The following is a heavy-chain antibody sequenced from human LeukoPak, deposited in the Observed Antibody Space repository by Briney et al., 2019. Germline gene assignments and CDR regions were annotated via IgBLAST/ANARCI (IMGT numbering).Heavy chain of an antibody. CDR2: ISSSSSYI. D-gene: IGHD3-3*01. Sequence: GGSLRLSCAASGFTFSSYSMNWVRQAPGKGLEWVSSISSSSSYIYYADSVKGRFTISRGNAKNSLYLQMNSLRAEDTAVYYCARGGSYDSFVDVWGQGTTVTVSS. J-gene: IGHJ6*02. CDR3: ARGGSYDSFVDV. V-gene: IGHV3-21*01. CDR1: GFTFSSYS.